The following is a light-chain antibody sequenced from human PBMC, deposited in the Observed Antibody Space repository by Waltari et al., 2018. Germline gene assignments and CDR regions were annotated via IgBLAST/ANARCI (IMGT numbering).Light chain of an antibody. CDR1: SSNVGAYNF. V-gene: IGLV2-23*02. J-gene: IGLJ3*02. CDR2: EVN. CDR3: SSFAGSHTWV. Sequence: QSALTQPASVSGSPGQTITISCSGTSSNVGAYNFVSWYQQHPGQAPKLIIYEVNKRASGLSNRFSGSKSGNTASMTISGLQPEDEADYFCSSFAGSHTWVFGGGTKMSVL.